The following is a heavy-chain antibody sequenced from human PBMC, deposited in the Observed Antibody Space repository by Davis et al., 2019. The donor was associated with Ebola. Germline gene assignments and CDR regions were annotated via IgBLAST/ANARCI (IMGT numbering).Heavy chain of an antibody. Sequence: MPGGSLRLSCAVYGGSFSGYYWNWIRQPPGKGLEWIGEINHSGSTNYNPSLKSRVTISVDTSKNQFSLKLSSVTAADTAVYYCARGHRYGSGDNWGQGTLVTVSS. CDR2: INHSGST. CDR1: GGSFSGYY. J-gene: IGHJ4*02. V-gene: IGHV4-34*01. D-gene: IGHD3-10*01. CDR3: ARGHRYGSGDN.